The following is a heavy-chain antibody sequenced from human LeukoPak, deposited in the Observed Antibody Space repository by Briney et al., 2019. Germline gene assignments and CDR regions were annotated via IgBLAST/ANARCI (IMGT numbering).Heavy chain of an antibody. CDR3: ARDSGTIAARRRWFDP. Sequence: GASVTVSCKASGYTFTGYYMHWVRQAPGQGLEWMGWINPNSGGTNYAQKFQGRVTMTRDTSISTAYMELSRLRSDDTAVYYCARDSGTIAARRRWFDPWGQGTLVTVSS. J-gene: IGHJ5*02. V-gene: IGHV1-2*02. CDR1: GYTFTGYY. D-gene: IGHD6-6*01. CDR2: INPNSGGT.